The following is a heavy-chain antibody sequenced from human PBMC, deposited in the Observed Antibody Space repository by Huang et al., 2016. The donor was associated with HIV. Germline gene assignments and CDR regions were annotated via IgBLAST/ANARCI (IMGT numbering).Heavy chain of an antibody. V-gene: IGHV4-39*01. CDR2: IYYRGTT. Sequence: QLQLQESGPGLVKPSETLSLTCIVSGGSISTSNYYWGWLRQPPGKGLGWIGSIYYRGTTFYSPSLLRRVTVSVETTENQFSLKLGPVTAADTAIYCCAKLSDGWDAETHAFGVWGQGTLVSVSS. CDR1: GGSISTSNYY. D-gene: IGHD6-19*01. J-gene: IGHJ3*01. CDR3: AKLSDGWDAETHAFGV.